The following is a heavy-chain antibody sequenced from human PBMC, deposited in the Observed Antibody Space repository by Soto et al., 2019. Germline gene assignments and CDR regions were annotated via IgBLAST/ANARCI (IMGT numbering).Heavy chain of an antibody. CDR3: ARKHRYYYMDV. CDR2: ISSSSSTI. V-gene: IGHV3-48*01. J-gene: IGHJ6*03. Sequence: GGSLRLSCAASGFTFSSYSMNWVRQAPGKGLEWVSYISSSSSTIYYADSVKGRFTISRDNAKNSLYLQMNSLRAEDTAVYYCARKHRYYYMDVWGKGTTVTVSS. CDR1: GFTFSSYS.